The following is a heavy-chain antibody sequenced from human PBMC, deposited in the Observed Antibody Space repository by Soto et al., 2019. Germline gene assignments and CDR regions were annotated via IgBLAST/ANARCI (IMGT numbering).Heavy chain of an antibody. J-gene: IGHJ4*02. CDR1: GYTFTSYG. Sequence: QVQLVQSGAEVKKPGASVKVSCKASGYTFTSYGISWVRQAPGQGLEWMGWISAYNGNTNYAQKLQGRVTMTTDTSTSTAYMELRSLRSDDTAVYYCAREGVGSYYYDSSGMAYFDNWGQGTLVTVSS. V-gene: IGHV1-18*01. D-gene: IGHD3-22*01. CDR2: ISAYNGNT. CDR3: AREGVGSYYYDSSGMAYFDN.